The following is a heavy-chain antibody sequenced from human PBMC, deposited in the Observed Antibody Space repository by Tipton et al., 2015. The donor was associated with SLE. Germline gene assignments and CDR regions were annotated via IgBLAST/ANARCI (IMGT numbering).Heavy chain of an antibody. CDR2: INHSGST. CDR3: ARGQCTSCFYYYMDV. Sequence: TLSLTCAVYGGSFSGYYWSWIRQPPGKGLEWIGEINHSGSTNYNPSLKSRVTISVDTSKNQFSRKLSSVTAADTAVYYCARGQCTSCFYYYMDVWGKGTTVTVSS. J-gene: IGHJ6*03. V-gene: IGHV4-34*01. CDR1: GGSFSGYY. D-gene: IGHD2-2*01.